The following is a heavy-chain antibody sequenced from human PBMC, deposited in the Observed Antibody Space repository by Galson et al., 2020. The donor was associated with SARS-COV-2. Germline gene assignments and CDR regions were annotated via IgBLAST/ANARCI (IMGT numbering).Heavy chain of an antibody. CDR3: ATTAVYCSGGSCPRGGSWFDP. CDR1: GYTLTELS. CDR2: FDPEDGET. D-gene: IGHD2-15*01. Sequence: ASVKVSCKVSGYTLTELSMHWVRQAPGKGLEWMGGFDPEDGETIYAQKFQGRVTMTEDTSTDTAYMELSSLRSEDTAVYYCATTAVYCSGGSCPRGGSWFDPWGQGTLVTVSS. J-gene: IGHJ5*02. V-gene: IGHV1-24*01.